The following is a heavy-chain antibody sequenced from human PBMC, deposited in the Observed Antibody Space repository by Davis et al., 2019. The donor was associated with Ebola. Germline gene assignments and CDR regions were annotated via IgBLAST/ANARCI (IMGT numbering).Heavy chain of an antibody. CDR3: ARTTIFGVVIGGMDV. J-gene: IGHJ6*02. D-gene: IGHD3-3*01. CDR1: GGSFSGYY. V-gene: IGHV4-34*01. Sequence: MPSETLSLTCAVYGGSFSGYYWSWIRQPPGKGLEWIGEINHSGSTNYNPSLKSRVTISVDTSKNQFSLKLSSVTAADTAVYYCARTTIFGVVIGGMDVWGQGTTVTVSS. CDR2: INHSGST.